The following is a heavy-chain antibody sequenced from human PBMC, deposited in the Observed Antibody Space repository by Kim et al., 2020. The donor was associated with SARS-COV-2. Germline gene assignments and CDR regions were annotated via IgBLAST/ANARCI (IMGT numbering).Heavy chain of an antibody. D-gene: IGHD3-22*01. CDR1: FPTFPRCD. CDR2: LNPNIFNT. Sequence: GFVPFSCPASFPTFPRCDLPLVCSALCSGLAWLCFLNPNIFNTFYSQNFHGLVPMTRNTSISTAYMELSSLRSEDTAVYYCARGHFSYYYDSSGYGDYWGQGTLVTVSS. CDR3: ARGHFSYYYDSSGYGDY. V-gene: IGHV1-8*01. J-gene: IGHJ4*02.